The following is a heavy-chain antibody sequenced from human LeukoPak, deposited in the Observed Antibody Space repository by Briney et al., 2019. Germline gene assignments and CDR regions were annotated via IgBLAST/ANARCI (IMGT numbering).Heavy chain of an antibody. CDR3: ARPLGQGNEYGMDV. Sequence: PSETLSLTCAVYGGSFSGYYWSWIRQSPGKGLEWIGEINHSGSTNHNPSLKSRVTISVDTSKNQFSLKLTSVTAADTAVYYCARPLGQGNEYGMDVWGQGTTVTVSS. CDR2: INHSGST. V-gene: IGHV4-34*01. CDR1: GGSFSGYY. D-gene: IGHD1-1*01. J-gene: IGHJ6*02.